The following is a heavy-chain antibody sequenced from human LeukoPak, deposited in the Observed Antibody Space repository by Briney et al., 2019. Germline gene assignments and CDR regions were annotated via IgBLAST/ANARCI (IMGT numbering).Heavy chain of an antibody. D-gene: IGHD2-15*01. Sequence: SVKVSCKASGYTFTSYYMHWVRQAPGQGLEWMGIINPSGGSTSYAQKFQGRVTMTRDTSTSTVYMELSSLRSEDTAVYYCARDIMYPGGGSHDAFDIWGQGTMVTVSS. CDR3: ARDIMYPGGGSHDAFDI. CDR1: GYTFTSYY. J-gene: IGHJ3*02. V-gene: IGHV1-46*01. CDR2: INPSGGST.